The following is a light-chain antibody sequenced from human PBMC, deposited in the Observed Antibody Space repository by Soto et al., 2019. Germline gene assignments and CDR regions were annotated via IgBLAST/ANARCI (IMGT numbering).Light chain of an antibody. V-gene: IGLV2-11*01. CDR1: SSDVGGYNY. CDR3: CSYADSYTLI. CDR2: DVS. Sequence: QSALTQPRSVSGSPGQSVTISCTGTSSDVGGYNYVSWYQQHPDNAPKFIIYDVSKRPSGVPDRFSGSRSGNTASLTISGLQAEDEADYYCCSYADSYTLIYGGGTKLTVL. J-gene: IGLJ2*01.